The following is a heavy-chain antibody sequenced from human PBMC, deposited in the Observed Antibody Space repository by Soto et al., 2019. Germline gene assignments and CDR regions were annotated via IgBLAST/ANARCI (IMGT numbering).Heavy chain of an antibody. CDR3: ARVTSVLGPEGACVGSWFDP. D-gene: IGHD3-16*01. J-gene: IGHJ5*02. Sequence: PSETLSLTCTVSGGSTRTPDWWSWVRQTPEKGLEWSGELSHSGTPNYNPSLKSRVSMSVDKSTTQSSLKLHSVTGADTAADYCARVTSVLGPEGACVGSWFDPWGQGTLVTVSS. CDR2: LSHSGTP. V-gene: IGHV4-4*02. CDR1: GGSTRTPDW.